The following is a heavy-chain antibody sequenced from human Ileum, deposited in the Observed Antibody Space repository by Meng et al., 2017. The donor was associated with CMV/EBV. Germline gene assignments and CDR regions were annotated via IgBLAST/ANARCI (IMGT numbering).Heavy chain of an antibody. CDR2: IYTGGPT. J-gene: IGHJ4*02. CDR3: ARGQTVRGFEY. D-gene: IGHD3-10*01. V-gene: IGHV4-4*07. CDR1: SASISPYY. Sequence: LRESGPGLVKPSETLSLTCTVSSASISPYYWNWIRQPAGKGLEWIGRIYTGGPTDYNPSLKSRVTMSVDTSKNQFFLNLSSVTAADTAVYYCARGQTVRGFEYWGLGILVTVSS.